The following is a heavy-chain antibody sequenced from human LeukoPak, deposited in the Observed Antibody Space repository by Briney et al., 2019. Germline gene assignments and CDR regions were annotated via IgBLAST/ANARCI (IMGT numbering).Heavy chain of an antibody. D-gene: IGHD5-18*01. V-gene: IGHV3-74*01. CDR2: INTDGSST. Sequence: GGSLRLSCAASVFTFSNYWMHLVRQVPGKGLVWVSRINTDGSSTSYADSVKGRFTISRDNGKNTLYLQMNSLRAEDTAVYYCARAIGGYSYGVGMDVWGKGTTVTVSS. J-gene: IGHJ6*04. CDR1: VFTFSNYW. CDR3: ARAIGGYSYGVGMDV.